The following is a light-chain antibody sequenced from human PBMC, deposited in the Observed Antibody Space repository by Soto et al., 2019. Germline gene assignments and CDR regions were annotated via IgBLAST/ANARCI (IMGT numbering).Light chain of an antibody. CDR2: AAS. Sequence: DIQMTQSPSSLSASVGDRVTITCRASQSISNYLNWYQQKPGKAPNFLIYAASSLQSGVASRFSGSGSGTDFTLTISSLQPEDCATYYCQQSYSTPLTFGGGTKVEIK. J-gene: IGKJ4*01. V-gene: IGKV1-39*01. CDR1: QSISNY. CDR3: QQSYSTPLT.